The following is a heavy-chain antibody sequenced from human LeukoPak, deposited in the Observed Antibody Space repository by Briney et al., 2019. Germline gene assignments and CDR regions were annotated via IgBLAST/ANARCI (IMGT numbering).Heavy chain of an antibody. D-gene: IGHD3-9*01. CDR3: ARDISPRRGNWFDP. J-gene: IGHJ5*02. Sequence: SETLSLTCSVSGGSITSYFVSWLRQSPGKGLHWIGYISNNGTTNYNPSLKSRVTISVDTSKRQFSLRLSSVSAADTAIYHCARDISPRRGNWFDPWGLGILVTVSS. V-gene: IGHV4-59*01. CDR1: GGSITSYF. CDR2: ISNNGTT.